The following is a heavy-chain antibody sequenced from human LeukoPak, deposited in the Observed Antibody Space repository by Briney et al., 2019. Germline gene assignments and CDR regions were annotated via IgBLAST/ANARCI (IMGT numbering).Heavy chain of an antibody. CDR2: VSHDGSNK. J-gene: IGHJ4*02. Sequence: GGSLRLSCAASGFSFSNYAMHWVRQAPGKGLEWVAVVSHDGSNKYYADSVKGRFTISRDNSKNTLYLQMNSLRAEDTAVYYCARDQGTWWELHFYFDYWGQGTLVTVSA. V-gene: IGHV3-30*04. CDR3: ARDQGTWWELHFYFDY. D-gene: IGHD1-26*01. CDR1: GFSFSNYA.